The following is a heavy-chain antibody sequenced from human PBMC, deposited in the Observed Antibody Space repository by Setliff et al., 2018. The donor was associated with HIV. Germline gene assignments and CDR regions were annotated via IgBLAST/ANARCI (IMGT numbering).Heavy chain of an antibody. V-gene: IGHV3-23*01. Sequence: PGGSLRLSCAASGFTFSSYAMSWVRQAPGKGLEWVTAISGSGGSTYYADSVKGRFTISRDNSKNTLYLQMNSLRAEDTAVYYCAGESSIAVAEYFQHWGQGTLVTVSS. CDR3: AGESSIAVAEYFQH. D-gene: IGHD6-19*01. CDR2: ISGSGGST. J-gene: IGHJ1*01. CDR1: GFTFSSYA.